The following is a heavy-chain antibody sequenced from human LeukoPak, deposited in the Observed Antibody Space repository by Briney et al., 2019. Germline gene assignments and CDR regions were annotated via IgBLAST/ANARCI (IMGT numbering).Heavy chain of an antibody. CDR3: ARGGATPMVFRY. Sequence: GSLRLSCAASGFTFSSYEMNWIRQTPGKGLEWIGEINQSGRTNYNPSLKSRVTISADTSKNQFSVILTSVTAADTAVYYCARGGATPMVFRYWGQGTLVTVSS. CDR1: GFTFSSYE. CDR2: INQSGRT. V-gene: IGHV4-34*01. D-gene: IGHD5-18*01. J-gene: IGHJ4*02.